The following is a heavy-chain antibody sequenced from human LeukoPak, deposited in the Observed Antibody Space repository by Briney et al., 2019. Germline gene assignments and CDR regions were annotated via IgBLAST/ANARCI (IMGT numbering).Heavy chain of an antibody. CDR3: VGWQVAGAFEI. V-gene: IGHV4-59*01. J-gene: IGHJ3*02. Sequence: SETLSLTCTVSGVSMSIYYWSWIRQPPGKRLEWIAFISYIGSSNYNPSLTSRATISVDSSKNQFSLELNSVTAADTAVYYCVGWQVAGAFEIWGQGTMVTVSS. CDR2: ISYIGSS. D-gene: IGHD6-19*01. CDR1: GVSMSIYY.